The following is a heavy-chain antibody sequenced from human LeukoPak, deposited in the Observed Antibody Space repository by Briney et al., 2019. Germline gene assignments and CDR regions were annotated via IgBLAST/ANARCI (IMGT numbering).Heavy chain of an antibody. CDR3: ARIRTTVTTLDY. CDR2: ISSSGSTT. CDR1: GFTFSSYE. V-gene: IGHV3-48*03. J-gene: IGHJ4*02. D-gene: IGHD4-17*01. Sequence: GGSLRLSCAASGFTFSSYEMNWVRQAPGTGLEWVSYISSSGSTTYYADSVKGRFTISRDNAKNSLYLQMSSLRAEDTALYYYARIRTTVTTLDYWGQGSLVTVSS.